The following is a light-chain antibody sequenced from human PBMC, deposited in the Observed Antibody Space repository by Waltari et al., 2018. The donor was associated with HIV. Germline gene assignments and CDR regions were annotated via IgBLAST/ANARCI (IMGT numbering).Light chain of an antibody. J-gene: IGKJ4*01. Sequence: DIQLTQFPSTLSASVGDRVTMTCRASQSISDSFAWYQQRPGRAPKLLIYKTSFLEDEVPSRFSGSGSGTEFTLTISSLQPDDFATYYCQQYHDSFLTFGGGTKVEI. CDR3: QQYHDSFLT. CDR2: KTS. V-gene: IGKV1-5*03. CDR1: QSISDS.